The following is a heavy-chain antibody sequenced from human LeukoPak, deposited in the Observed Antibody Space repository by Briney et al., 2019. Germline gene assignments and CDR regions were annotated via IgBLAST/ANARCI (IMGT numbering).Heavy chain of an antibody. D-gene: IGHD6-25*01. V-gene: IGHV3-66*01. J-gene: IGHJ6*02. CDR3: ARLWPMDV. CDR1: GFSVSTKY. Sequence: GGSLRLSCAASGFSVSTKYMTWVRQAPGKGLEWVSAIYIDGRTFYPDSVKGRFIISRDSSKNTLYLQMNSLRVKDTAVYYCARLWPMDVWGQGTTVTVSS. CDR2: IYIDGRT.